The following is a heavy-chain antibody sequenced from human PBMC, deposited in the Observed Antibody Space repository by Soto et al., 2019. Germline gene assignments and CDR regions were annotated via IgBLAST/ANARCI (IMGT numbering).Heavy chain of an antibody. Sequence: GSVRLSGAASGFTFSSYAMGGVRQGTGKWLEGGLGISGSGRSTYYADSVQGRLTISRDNSKNTLYLQMNSLRAEDTAVYYCAKRQQLERTSFDYWGQGTLVTVSS. J-gene: IGHJ4*02. D-gene: IGHD6-13*01. CDR2: ISGSGRST. CDR1: GFTFSSYA. V-gene: IGHV3-23*01. CDR3: AKRQQLERTSFDY.